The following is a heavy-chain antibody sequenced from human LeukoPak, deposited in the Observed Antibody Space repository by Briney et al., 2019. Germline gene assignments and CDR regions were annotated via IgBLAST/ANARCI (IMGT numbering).Heavy chain of an antibody. Sequence: GGSLRLSCAASGFTFSSYGMSWVRQAPGKGLEWVSAISGSGGSTYYADSVKGRFTISRDNSKNTLYLQMNSLRAEDTAVYYCVRDSDWSCSDSTCYSFFDYWGQGTLVTVSP. D-gene: IGHD2-21*01. J-gene: IGHJ4*02. CDR1: GFTFSSYG. CDR3: VRDSDWSCSDSTCYSFFDY. CDR2: ISGSGGST. V-gene: IGHV3-23*01.